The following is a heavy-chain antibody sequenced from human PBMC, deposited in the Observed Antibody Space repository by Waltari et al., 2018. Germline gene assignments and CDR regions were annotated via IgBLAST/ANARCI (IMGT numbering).Heavy chain of an antibody. CDR2: IYYSGST. D-gene: IGHD5-12*01. CDR1: GFTFSSYW. V-gene: IGHV4-39*07. CDR3: AGRRDGYNLDAFDI. J-gene: IGHJ3*02. Sequence: VQLVESGGGLVQPGGSLRLSCAASGFTFSSYWMSWVRQAPGKGLEWIGSIYYSGSTYYNPSLKSRVTISVDTSKNQFSLKLSSVTAADTAVYYCAGRRDGYNLDAFDIWGQGTMVTVSS.